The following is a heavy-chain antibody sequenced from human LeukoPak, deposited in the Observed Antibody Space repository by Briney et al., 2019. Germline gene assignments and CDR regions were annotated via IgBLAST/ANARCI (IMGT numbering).Heavy chain of an antibody. V-gene: IGHV4-39*07. CDR1: GASISSNSYY. CDR2: INHSGST. Sequence: SETLSLTCTVSGASISSNSYYWGWIRQPPGRGLEWIGEINHSGSTNYNPSLKSRVTISVDTSKNQFSLKLSSVTAADAAVYYCASRGSSSSFYYYYYMDVWGKGTTVTVSS. J-gene: IGHJ6*03. CDR3: ASRGSSSSFYYYYYMDV. D-gene: IGHD6-6*01.